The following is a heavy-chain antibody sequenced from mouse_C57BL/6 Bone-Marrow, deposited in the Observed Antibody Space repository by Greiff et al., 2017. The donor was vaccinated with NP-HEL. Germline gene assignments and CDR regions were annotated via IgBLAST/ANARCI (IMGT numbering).Heavy chain of an antibody. CDR2: IYPRSGNT. Sequence: QVQLQQSGAELARPGASVKLSCKASGYTFTSYGISWVKQRTGQGLEWIGEIYPRSGNTYYNEKFKGKATLTAYKSSSTAYMELRSLTSEDSAVYFCARSTYDYSWFAYWGQGTLVTVSA. CDR3: ARSTYDYSWFAY. D-gene: IGHD2-4*01. V-gene: IGHV1-81*01. CDR1: GYTFTSYG. J-gene: IGHJ3*01.